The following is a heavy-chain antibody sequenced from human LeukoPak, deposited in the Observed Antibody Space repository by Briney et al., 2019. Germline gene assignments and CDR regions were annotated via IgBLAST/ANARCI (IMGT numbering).Heavy chain of an antibody. CDR1: GFTLSSYA. J-gene: IGHJ6*02. Sequence: GGSLRLSCAASGFTLSSYAMSWVRQVPGKGLEWVSAISGSGGSTYYADSVKGRFTISRDNSKNTLYLQMNSLRAEDTAVYYCARVFKVMDVWGQGTTVTVSS. D-gene: IGHD2-8*01. V-gene: IGHV3-23*01. CDR3: ARVFKVMDV. CDR2: ISGSGGST.